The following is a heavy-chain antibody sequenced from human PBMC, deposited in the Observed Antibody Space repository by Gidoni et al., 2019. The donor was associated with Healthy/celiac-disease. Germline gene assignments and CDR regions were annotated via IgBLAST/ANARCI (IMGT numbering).Heavy chain of an antibody. J-gene: IGHJ3*02. CDR2: ISGSGGST. D-gene: IGHD3-10*01. CDR3: AKAGFMVRGGEAFDI. Sequence: APGKGLEWVSAISGSGGSTYYADSVKGRFTISRDNSKNTLYLQMNSLRAEDTAVYYCAKAGFMVRGGEAFDIWGQGTMVTVSS. V-gene: IGHV3-23*01.